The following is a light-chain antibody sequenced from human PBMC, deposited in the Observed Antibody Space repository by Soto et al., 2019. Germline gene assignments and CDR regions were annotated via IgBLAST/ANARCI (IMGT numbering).Light chain of an antibody. J-gene: IGKJ1*01. CDR2: AAS. Sequence: DIQMTQSPSSLSASVGDRVTITCRASQSISSYLNWYQQKPGKAPKLLIYAASSLQSGVPSRFSGSGSGTDFTLTISSLQPEDCATYDRQHSYSRRFAHGTKVDIK. CDR1: QSISSY. CDR3: QHSYSRR. V-gene: IGKV1-39*01.